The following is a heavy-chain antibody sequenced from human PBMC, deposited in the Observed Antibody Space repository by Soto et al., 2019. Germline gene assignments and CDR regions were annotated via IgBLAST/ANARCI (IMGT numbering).Heavy chain of an antibody. J-gene: IGHJ6*02. Sequence: QVHLVQSGTEVKKPGSSVKVSCKASGGNFRDYAISWVRQAPGQGPEWMGGIMAVFGTATYAQKFQGRVTISADEFTTTAYLDLCSLTSGDAAVYYCAPSRGFYAAMDVWGQGTTVTVSS. CDR3: APSRGFYAAMDV. D-gene: IGHD3-16*01. CDR2: IMAVFGTA. CDR1: GGNFRDYA. V-gene: IGHV1-69*01.